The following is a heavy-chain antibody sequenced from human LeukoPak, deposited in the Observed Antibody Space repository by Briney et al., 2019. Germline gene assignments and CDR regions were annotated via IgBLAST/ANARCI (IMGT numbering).Heavy chain of an antibody. V-gene: IGHV1-46*01. D-gene: IGHD3-22*01. Sequence: ASVKVSCKASGYIFTSYFMHWVRQAPGQGLEWMGLINPSGGSTRYAQKFQGRVTMTRDTSISTAYMELSRLRSDDTAVYYCARGGAYYDSSGYSSWGQGTLVTVSS. CDR2: INPSGGST. CDR3: ARGGAYYDSSGYSS. J-gene: IGHJ4*02. CDR1: GYIFTSYF.